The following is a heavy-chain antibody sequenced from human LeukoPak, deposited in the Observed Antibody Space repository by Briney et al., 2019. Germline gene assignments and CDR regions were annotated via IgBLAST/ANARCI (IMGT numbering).Heavy chain of an antibody. CDR1: GYTFTSYG. D-gene: IGHD6-13*01. V-gene: IGHV1-18*01. J-gene: IGHJ4*02. Sequence: ASVKVSCKASGYTFTSYGITWVRQAPGQGLEWMGWISAYNGNTKYAQKLQGRVTMTTDTSTSTAYVELRSLRSDDTAVYYCARILDSSSWYFDSWGQGTLVTVSS. CDR3: ARILDSSSWYFDS. CDR2: ISAYNGNT.